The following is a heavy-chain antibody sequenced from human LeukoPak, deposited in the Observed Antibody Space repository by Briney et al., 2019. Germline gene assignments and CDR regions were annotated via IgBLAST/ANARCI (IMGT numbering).Heavy chain of an antibody. Sequence: SGTLSLTCTVSGGSISYYYWTWLRRSPGKGLEWIGQIYYTGRTYYNPSLERRVTISLDTSRIQFSLIMTSVTAADTAMYYCARGGTYNDILSFDPWGQGTLVSVSS. CDR3: ARGGTYNDILSFDP. CDR2: IYYTGRT. D-gene: IGHD3-9*01. V-gene: IGHV4-59*01. CDR1: GGSISYYY. J-gene: IGHJ5*02.